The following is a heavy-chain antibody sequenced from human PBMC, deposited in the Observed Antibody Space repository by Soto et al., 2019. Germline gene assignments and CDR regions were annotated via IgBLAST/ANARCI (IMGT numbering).Heavy chain of an antibody. Sequence: GGSLRLSCVASGFTFSSYWMHWVRRTPGQGLVWVSHTDSDGSFTTYADSVKGRFTISRDNAKNTLFLQMNSLRAEDTAVYYCARDRDVYNRAFLDYWGQGTLVTVSS. V-gene: IGHV3-74*01. CDR3: ARDRDVYNRAFLDY. CDR1: GFTFSSYW. J-gene: IGHJ4*02. CDR2: TDSDGSFT. D-gene: IGHD1-1*01.